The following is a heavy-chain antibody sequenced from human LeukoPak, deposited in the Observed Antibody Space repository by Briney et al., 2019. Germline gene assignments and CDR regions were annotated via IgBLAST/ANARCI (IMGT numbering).Heavy chain of an antibody. Sequence: GGSLSLSCAASGFTLSTYWMHWVRQGPGKGLVWVSYISPDGSITRYADSVKGRFTISRDNAKNTLYLQMNSLRDEDTAVYYCATPWSYWGQGTLVTVSS. CDR3: ATPWSY. V-gene: IGHV3-74*01. D-gene: IGHD3-3*01. CDR1: GFTLSTYW. J-gene: IGHJ4*02. CDR2: ISPDGSIT.